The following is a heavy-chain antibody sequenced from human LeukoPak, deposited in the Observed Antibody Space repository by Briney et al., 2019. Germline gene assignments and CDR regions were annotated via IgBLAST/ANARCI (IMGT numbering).Heavy chain of an antibody. CDR3: AKDYNYDYSNFYFDY. CDR1: GFTFYDYA. J-gene: IGHJ4*02. Sequence: PGGSLRLSCAASGFTFYDYAMHWVRQAPGRGLEWVSLISGDGGGTFYADSVKGRFTISRDNSKNSLYLQMNSLRTEDTALYYCAKDYNYDYSNFYFDYWGQGTLVTVSS. D-gene: IGHD4-11*01. V-gene: IGHV3-43*02. CDR2: ISGDGGGT.